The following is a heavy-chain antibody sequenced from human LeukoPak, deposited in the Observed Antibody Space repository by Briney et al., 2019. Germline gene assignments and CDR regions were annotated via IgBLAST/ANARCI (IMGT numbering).Heavy chain of an antibody. V-gene: IGHV1-18*01. J-gene: IGHJ4*02. CDR2: ISAYNGNT. Sequence: SVRISCKASGYTFTSYGISWVRQAPGQGLEWMGWISAYNGNTNYAQKLQGRVTMTTDTSTSTAYMELSRLRSDDTAVYFCARDLTGYYPADYWGQGTMGTVSS. CDR3: ARDLTGYYPADY. CDR1: GYTFTSYG. D-gene: IGHD3-9*01.